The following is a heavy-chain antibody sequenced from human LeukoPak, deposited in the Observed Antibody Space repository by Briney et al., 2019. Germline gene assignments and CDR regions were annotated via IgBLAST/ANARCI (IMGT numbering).Heavy chain of an antibody. D-gene: IGHD1-26*01. Sequence: SQTLSLTCAISGDSVSGSSATWNWIRQSPSRGLEWLGRTYYRSKWYSDYAVSVKSRIAINPDTSKNQVSLQLNSVTPDDTAVYYCASKNYYSAWGHGTLVTVSS. J-gene: IGHJ5*01. CDR2: TYYRSKWYS. V-gene: IGHV6-1*01. CDR1: GDSVSGSSAT. CDR3: ASKNYYSA.